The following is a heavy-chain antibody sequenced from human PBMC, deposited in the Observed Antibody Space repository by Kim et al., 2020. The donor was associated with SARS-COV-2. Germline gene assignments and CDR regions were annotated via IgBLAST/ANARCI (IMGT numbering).Heavy chain of an antibody. CDR3: PRGGNYCVVGCYYYYYG. CDR2: ISSSSSTI. CDR1: GFTFSSYS. V-gene: IGHV3-48*02. D-gene: IGHD3-10*01. Sequence: GGSLRLSCAASGFTFSSYSMNWVRQAPGKGLEWVSYISSSSSTIYYADSVNGRFTISCHDTNPSLYLQMKSLRDEDTAVYYVPRGGNYCVVGCYYYYYG. J-gene: IGHJ6*01.